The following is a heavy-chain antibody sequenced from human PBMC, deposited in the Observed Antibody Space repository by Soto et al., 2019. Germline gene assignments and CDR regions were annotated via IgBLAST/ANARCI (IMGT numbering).Heavy chain of an antibody. D-gene: IGHD3-10*01. CDR3: ARGGSYYGSGSYYNWFDP. CDR1: GGSISSSNW. CDR2: IYHSGST. J-gene: IGHJ5*02. Sequence: SETLSLTCAVSGGSISSSNWGSWVRQPPGKGLEWIGEIYHSGSTNYNPSLKSRVTISVDKSKNQFSLKLSSVTSADTAVYYCARGGSYYGSGSYYNWFDPWGQGTLVTVSS. V-gene: IGHV4-4*02.